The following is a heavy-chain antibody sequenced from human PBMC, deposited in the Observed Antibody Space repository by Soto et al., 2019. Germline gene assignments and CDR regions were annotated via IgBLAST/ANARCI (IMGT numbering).Heavy chain of an antibody. CDR2: INAGNGNT. J-gene: IGHJ6*02. Sequence: QVQLVQSGAEVKKPGASVKVSCKASGYTFTSYAMHWVRQAPGQRLEWMGWINAGNGNTKYSQKFQGRVTITRDTAASTAYMALSSLRSEDTAVSYCASSHCGGDCYSYYVYGMDVWGQGTTVTVSS. V-gene: IGHV1-3*01. D-gene: IGHD2-21*02. CDR1: GYTFTSYA. CDR3: ASSHCGGDCYSYYVYGMDV.